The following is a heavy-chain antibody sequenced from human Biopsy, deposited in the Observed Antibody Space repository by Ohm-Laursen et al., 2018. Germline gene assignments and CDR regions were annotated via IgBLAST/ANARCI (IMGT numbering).Heavy chain of an antibody. D-gene: IGHD3-22*01. CDR2: ISYSGST. CDR1: GGSVNSDSSY. Sequence: SDTLSLTCAVSGGSVNSDSSYWSWIRQPPGKGLEWIGYISYSGSTKYNPSLKSPVTISVDTSKNQFSLKLSSVTAADTAVYYCARDYDTSGYYYVSWGQGTLVTVSS. CDR3: ARDYDTSGYYYVS. J-gene: IGHJ5*02. V-gene: IGHV4-61*01.